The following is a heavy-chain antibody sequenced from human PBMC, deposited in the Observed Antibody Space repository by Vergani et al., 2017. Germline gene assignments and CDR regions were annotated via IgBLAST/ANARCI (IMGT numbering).Heavy chain of an antibody. CDR2: ISSSSSYI. Sequence: EVQLVESGGGLVQPGGSLRLSCAASGFTFSSYSMNWVRQAPGKGLEWVSSISSSSSYIYYADSVKGRFTISRDNAKNSLYLQMNSLRAEDTAVYYCARDLRIAARPNPSSSWSDNDYWGQGTLVTVSS. J-gene: IGHJ4*02. D-gene: IGHD6-6*01. CDR3: ARDLRIAARPNPSSSWSDNDY. CDR1: GFTFSSYS. V-gene: IGHV3-21*01.